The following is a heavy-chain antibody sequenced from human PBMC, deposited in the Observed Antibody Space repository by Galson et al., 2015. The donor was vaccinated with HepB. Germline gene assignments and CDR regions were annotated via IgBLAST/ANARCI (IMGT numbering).Heavy chain of an antibody. J-gene: IGHJ3*02. CDR2: INPNSGAT. Sequence: SVRVSCKASGFTFTGYYIRWAREAPGQGLEWVGWINPNSGATNYAQKFQGRVTMTRDTSISTAYMELSRLRSGDTAVYYCATCGGDCYLGPGDAFDIWGQGTMVTVSS. D-gene: IGHD2-21*02. V-gene: IGHV1-2*02. CDR3: ATCGGDCYLGPGDAFDI. CDR1: GFTFTGYY.